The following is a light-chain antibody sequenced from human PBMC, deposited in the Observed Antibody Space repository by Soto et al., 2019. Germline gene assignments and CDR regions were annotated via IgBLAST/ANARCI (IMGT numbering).Light chain of an antibody. V-gene: IGLV2-18*02. CDR2: EVS. CDR3: STKV. CDR1: SSDVGSYNR. Sequence: QSALTQPPSVSGSPGQSVTISCTGTSSDVGSYNRVSWYQQPPGTAPKLMIYEVSNQPSGVPDRFSGSKSGNTASLTISGLQAEDEADYYCSTKVFGTGTKVTVL. J-gene: IGLJ1*01.